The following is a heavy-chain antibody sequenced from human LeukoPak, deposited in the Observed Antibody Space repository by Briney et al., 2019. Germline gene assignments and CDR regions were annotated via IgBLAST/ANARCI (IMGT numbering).Heavy chain of an antibody. V-gene: IGHV4-39*07. CDR1: GGSISSSSYY. J-gene: IGHJ3*02. CDR3: ARSAGGVQPYSSSWTRGAFDI. Sequence: SETLSLTCTVSGGSISSSSYYWGWIRQPPGKGLEWIGSIYYSGSTYYNPSLKSRVTISVHTSKNQFSLKLSSVTAADTAVYYCARSAGGVQPYSSSWTRGAFDIWGQGTMVTVSS. D-gene: IGHD6-13*01. CDR2: IYYSGST.